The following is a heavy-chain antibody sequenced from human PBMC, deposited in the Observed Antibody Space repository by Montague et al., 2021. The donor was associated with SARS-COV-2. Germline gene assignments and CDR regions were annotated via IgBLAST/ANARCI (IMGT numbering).Heavy chain of an antibody. D-gene: IGHD4-17*01. J-gene: IGHJ6*02. CDR3: ARGPITVTTFYYYYGMDV. CDR2: IYYSGST. CDR1: GGSISSGGYY. Sequence: TLSLTCTVSGGSISSGGYYWSWIRQHPGKGLEWIGYIYYSGSTYYNPSLKSRVTISVDTSKNQFSLKLSSVTAADTAVYYCARGPITVTTFYYYYGMDVWGQGTTVTVSS. V-gene: IGHV4-31*03.